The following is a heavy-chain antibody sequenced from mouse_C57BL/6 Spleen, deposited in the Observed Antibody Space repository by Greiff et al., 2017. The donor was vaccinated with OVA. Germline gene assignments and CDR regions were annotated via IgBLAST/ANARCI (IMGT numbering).Heavy chain of an antibody. CDR2: IHPNSGST. V-gene: IGHV1-64*01. J-gene: IGHJ4*01. Sequence: QVQLQQPGAELVKPGASVKLSCKASGYTFTSYWMHWVKPRPGQGLEWIGMIHPNSGSTNYNEKFKSKATLTVDKSSSNAYMQLSSLASEDSAVYYCARRVYYYGSSYNAMDYWGQGTSVTVSS. CDR1: GYTFTSYW. D-gene: IGHD1-1*01. CDR3: ARRVYYYGSSYNAMDY.